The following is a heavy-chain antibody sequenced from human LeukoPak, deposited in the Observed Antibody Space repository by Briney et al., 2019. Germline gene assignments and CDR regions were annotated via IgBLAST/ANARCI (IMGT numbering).Heavy chain of an antibody. J-gene: IGHJ5*02. CDR3: ARDAGRGPNWFDP. CDR2: IYYSGST. Sequence: SETLPLTCTVSGGSISSHYWSWIRQPPGKGLEWIGYIYYSGSTNYNPSLKSRVTISVDTSKNQFSLKLSSVTAADTAVYYCARDAGRGPNWFDPWGQGTLVTVSS. V-gene: IGHV4-59*11. CDR1: GGSISSHY.